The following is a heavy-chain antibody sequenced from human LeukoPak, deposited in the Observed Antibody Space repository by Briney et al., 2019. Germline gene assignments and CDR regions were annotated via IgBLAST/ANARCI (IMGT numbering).Heavy chain of an antibody. CDR1: GFTFSSYA. V-gene: IGHV3-7*01. D-gene: IGHD5-18*01. Sequence: GGSLRLSCAASGFTFSSYAMSWVRQAPGKGLEWVANIKQDGSEKYYVDSVKGRFTISRDNAKNSLYLQMNSLRAEDTAVYYCAGFYGYEDWGQGTLVTVSS. CDR3: AGFYGYED. J-gene: IGHJ4*02. CDR2: IKQDGSEK.